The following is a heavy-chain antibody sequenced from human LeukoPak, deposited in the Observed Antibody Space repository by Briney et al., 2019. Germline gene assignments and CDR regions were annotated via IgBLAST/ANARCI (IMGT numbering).Heavy chain of an antibody. V-gene: IGHV3-30*19. CDR1: GFTFSSYG. CDR2: ISYDGSNK. J-gene: IGHJ4*02. Sequence: PGGSLRLSCAASGFTFSSYGMHWVRQAPGKGLEWVAVISYDGSNKYYADSVKGRFTISRDNSKNTLYLQMNSLRAEDTAVYYCARDTKMATIGRIDYWGQGTLVTVSS. CDR3: ARDTKMATIGRIDY. D-gene: IGHD5-24*01.